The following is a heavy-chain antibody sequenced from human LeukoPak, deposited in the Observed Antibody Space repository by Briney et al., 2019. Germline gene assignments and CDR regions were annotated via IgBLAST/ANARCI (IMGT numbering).Heavy chain of an antibody. CDR1: GFTFSSYW. Sequence: GGSLRLSCVASGFTFSSYWMPWVRHAPGKGLVWVSRINSDGSSTSYADSVKGRFTISRDNAKNTLYLQMNSLRAEDTAVYYCARGAYYYDSSGYYLYYWGQGTLVTVSS. D-gene: IGHD3-22*01. J-gene: IGHJ4*02. CDR3: ARGAYYYDSSGYYLYY. V-gene: IGHV3-74*01. CDR2: INSDGSST.